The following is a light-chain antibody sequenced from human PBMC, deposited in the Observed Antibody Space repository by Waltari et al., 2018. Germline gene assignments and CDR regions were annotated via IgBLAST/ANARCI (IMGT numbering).Light chain of an antibody. CDR2: GAA. J-gene: IGKJ5*01. CDR1: QSVSSSY. CDR3: QQYVTSPLA. Sequence: EIVLTQSPGTLSLSPGERATLSCRASQSVSSSYLAWYQQKPGQAPRLLIYGAASRATGIPDRFSGSGSGTDLTLTISRLEPEDFAVYYCQQYVTSPLAFGQGTRLEIK. V-gene: IGKV3-20*01.